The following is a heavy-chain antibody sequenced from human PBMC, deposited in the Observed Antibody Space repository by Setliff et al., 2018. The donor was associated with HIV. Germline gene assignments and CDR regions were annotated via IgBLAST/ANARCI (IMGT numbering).Heavy chain of an antibody. V-gene: IGHV1-2*06. CDR2: INPNSGGT. D-gene: IGHD2-2*01. CDR3: ARPSTSCYGSRCPPDY. Sequence: ASVKVSCKASGYTFTDYYIYWVRQAPGQGLEWMGRINPNSGGTSYAQKFQGRVTMTRDTSISTAYMELSSLRSEDTAVYYCARPSTSCYGSRCPPDYWGQGTLVTVSS. CDR1: GYTFTDYY. J-gene: IGHJ4*02.